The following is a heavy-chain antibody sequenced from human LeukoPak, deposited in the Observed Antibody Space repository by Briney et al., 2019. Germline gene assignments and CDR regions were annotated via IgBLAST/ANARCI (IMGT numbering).Heavy chain of an antibody. J-gene: IGHJ4*02. Sequence: GGSLRLSCAASGFTFSSYEMNWVRQAPGKGLEWVSYISSSGSTIYYADSVKGRFTISGDNAKNSLYLQMNSLRAEDTAVYYCARKGSGSSYDYWGQGTLVTVSS. V-gene: IGHV3-48*03. CDR1: GFTFSSYE. CDR2: ISSSGSTI. CDR3: ARKGSGSSYDY. D-gene: IGHD3-22*01.